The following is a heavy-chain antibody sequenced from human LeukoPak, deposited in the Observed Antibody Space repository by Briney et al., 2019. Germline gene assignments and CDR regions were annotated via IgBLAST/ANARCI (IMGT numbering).Heavy chain of an antibody. V-gene: IGHV3-21*01. J-gene: IGHJ4*02. CDR3: ARVPAEPNWDYHADQ. D-gene: IGHD1-7*01. Sequence: PGRSLRKSCQTPALTFSSYSMRCACQAPGKGLEWVSSISSSSNYIYYADSVKGRFTISRDNAKNSLYLQMNNQRAEATSVYYCARVPAEPNWDYHADQWGQGTLVTVSS. CDR1: ALTFSSYS. CDR2: ISSSSNYI.